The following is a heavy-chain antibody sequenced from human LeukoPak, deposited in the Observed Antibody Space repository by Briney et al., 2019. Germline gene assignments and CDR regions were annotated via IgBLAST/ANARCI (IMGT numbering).Heavy chain of an antibody. Sequence: SVKVSCKASGCTFISYAISWVRQTPGQGLEWVGGMIPIFGSSNYAQKFQGRVRITADESTSTAYMELSSLRSEVTAVYYCASMVDDFWSGQAYYYYYMAVWPKG. CDR3: ASMVDDFWSGQAYYYYYMAV. V-gene: IGHV1-69*13. D-gene: IGHD3-3*01. CDR1: GCTFISYA. J-gene: IGHJ6*03. CDR2: MIPIFGSS.